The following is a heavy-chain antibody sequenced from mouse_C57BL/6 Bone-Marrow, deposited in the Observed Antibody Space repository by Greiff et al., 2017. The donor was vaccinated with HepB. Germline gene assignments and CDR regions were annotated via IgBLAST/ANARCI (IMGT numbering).Heavy chain of an antibody. V-gene: IGHV1-4*01. CDR1: GYTFTSYT. J-gene: IGHJ3*01. CDR3: ARDVKTWFAY. Sequence: VQGVESGAELARPGASVKMSCKASGYTFTSYTMHWVKQRPGQGLEWIGYINPSSGYTKYNQKFKDKATLTADKSSSTAYMQLSSLTSEDSAVYYCARDVKTWFAYWGQGTLVTVSA. CDR2: INPSSGYT.